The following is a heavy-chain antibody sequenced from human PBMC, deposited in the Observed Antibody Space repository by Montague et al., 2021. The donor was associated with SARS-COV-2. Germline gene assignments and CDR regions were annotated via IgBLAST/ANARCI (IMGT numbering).Heavy chain of an antibody. CDR3: AREGLSGSYYGFPDY. Sequence: LRLSCAASGITFSSYAMHWVRQAPGKGLEWVAVISYDGSNKYYADPVKGRFTISRDNSKNTLYLQMNSLRAEDTAVYYCAREGLSGSYYGFPDYWGQGTLVTVSS. D-gene: IGHD3-10*01. V-gene: IGHV3-30-3*01. CDR1: GITFSSYA. CDR2: ISYDGSNK. J-gene: IGHJ4*02.